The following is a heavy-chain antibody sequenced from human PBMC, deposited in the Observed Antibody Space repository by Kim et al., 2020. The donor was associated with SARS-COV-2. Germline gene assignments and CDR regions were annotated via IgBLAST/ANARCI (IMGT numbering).Heavy chain of an antibody. J-gene: IGHJ6*02. Sequence: SVKVSCKASGGTFSSYAISWVRQAPGQGLEWMGGIIPIFGTANYAQKFQGRVTITADESTSTAYMELSSLRSEDTAVYYCARKRGDYYDSSGYYYGPMDVWGQGTTVTVSS. CDR2: IIPIFGTA. CDR3: ARKRGDYYDSSGYYYGPMDV. CDR1: GGTFSSYA. V-gene: IGHV1-69*13. D-gene: IGHD3-22*01.